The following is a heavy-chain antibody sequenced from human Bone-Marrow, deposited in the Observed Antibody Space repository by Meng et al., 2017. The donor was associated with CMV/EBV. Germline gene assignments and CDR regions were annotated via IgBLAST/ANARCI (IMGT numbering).Heavy chain of an antibody. V-gene: IGHV3-66*02. CDR2: IYSGGST. J-gene: IGHJ6*02. CDR1: GLTFSSSA. CDR3: ARESTPNYCSSTSCYPPYYYYYGMDV. D-gene: IGHD2-2*01. Sequence: GESLKISCAASGLTFSSSAVHWVRQAPGKGLEWVSVIYSGGSTYYADSVKGRFTISRDNSKNTLYLQMNSLRAEDTAVYYCARESTPNYCSSTSCYPPYYYYYGMDVWGQGTTVTVSS.